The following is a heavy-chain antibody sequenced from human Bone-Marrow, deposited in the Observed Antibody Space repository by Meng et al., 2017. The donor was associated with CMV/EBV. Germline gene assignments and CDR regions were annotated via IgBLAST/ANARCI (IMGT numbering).Heavy chain of an antibody. J-gene: IGHJ6*02. D-gene: IGHD3-22*01. CDR3: ARDPYYYQSSGYRVDV. Sequence: ASVKVSCKASGYTFTGYYIHWVRQAPGQGVEWVGWINPERGDTKYAQKFQGRVTMTRDTSISTAYMELNRLTSDDTAVYYCARDPYYYQSSGYRVDVWGQGTTVTVSS. V-gene: IGHV1-2*02. CDR1: GYTFTGYY. CDR2: INPERGDT.